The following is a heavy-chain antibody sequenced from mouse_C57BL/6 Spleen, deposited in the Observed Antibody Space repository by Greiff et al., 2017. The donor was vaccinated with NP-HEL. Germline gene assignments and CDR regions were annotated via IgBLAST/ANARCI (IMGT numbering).Heavy chain of an antibody. CDR3: ARGDGGNYFDY. Sequence: QVQLQQSGAELVKPGASVKISCKASGYSFSSYWMNWVKQRPGKGLEWIGQIYPGDGDTNYNGKFKGKATLTADKSSSTAYMQLISLTSEDSAVYFGARGDGGNYFDYWGQGTTLTVSS. CDR1: GYSFSSYW. J-gene: IGHJ2*01. V-gene: IGHV1-80*01. CDR2: IYPGDGDT. D-gene: IGHD3-3*01.